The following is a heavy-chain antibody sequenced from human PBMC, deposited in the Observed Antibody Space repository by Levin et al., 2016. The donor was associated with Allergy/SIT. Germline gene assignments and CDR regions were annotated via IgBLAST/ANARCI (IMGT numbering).Heavy chain of an antibody. CDR3: ARDGGPLRYFDWLFQKEDYYGTDV. CDR2: INAGNGNT. V-gene: IGHV1-3*01. Sequence: WVRQAPGQRLEWMGWINAGNGNTKYSQKFQGRVTITRDTSASTAYMELSSLRSEDTAVYYCARDGGPLRYFDWLFQKEDYYGTDVWGQGTTVTVSS. J-gene: IGHJ6*02. D-gene: IGHD3-9*01.